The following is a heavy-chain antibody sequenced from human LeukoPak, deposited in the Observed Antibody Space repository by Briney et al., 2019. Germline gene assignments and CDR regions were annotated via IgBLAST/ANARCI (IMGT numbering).Heavy chain of an antibody. V-gene: IGHV3-43*02. J-gene: IGHJ6*02. CDR1: GMTFDDYA. Sequence: GGSLRLSCAASGMTFDDYAMHWVRRAPGKGLEWVSLISGDGGSTYYADSVKGRFTISRDNSKNSLYLQMTNLRTEDTALYYCAKGFSVLASNHYFYYYGMDVWSQGTTVTVS. CDR2: ISGDGGST. D-gene: IGHD3-3*01. CDR3: AKGFSVLASNHYFYYYGMDV.